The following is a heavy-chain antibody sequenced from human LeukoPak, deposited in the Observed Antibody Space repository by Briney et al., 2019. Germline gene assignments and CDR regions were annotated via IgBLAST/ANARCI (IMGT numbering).Heavy chain of an antibody. V-gene: IGHV3-30*18. J-gene: IGHJ6*02. CDR2: ISYDGGNK. CDR3: AKGFTYYYYGMDV. CDR1: GFTFGSYG. Sequence: GRSLRLSCAASGFTFGSYGMHWVRQAPGKGLEWVALISYDGGNKYYADSVKGRFTISRDNSKNTLYLQMNSLRAEDTAVYYCAKGFTYYYYGMDVWGQGTAVTVSS.